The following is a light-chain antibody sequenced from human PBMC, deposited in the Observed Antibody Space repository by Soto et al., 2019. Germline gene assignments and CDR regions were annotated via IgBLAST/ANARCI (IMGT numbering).Light chain of an antibody. CDR1: QSISTN. CDR3: HQYNNWPPWT. V-gene: IGKV3-15*01. CDR2: AAS. J-gene: IGKJ1*01. Sequence: EIVMTQSPATLSVSPGERVILSCRASQSISTNSAWYQYIPGQAPRLLIYAASTRATGIPARFSGSGSGTDFTLSITSLQSEDYAVYYCHQYNNWPPWTFGQGTKVEIK.